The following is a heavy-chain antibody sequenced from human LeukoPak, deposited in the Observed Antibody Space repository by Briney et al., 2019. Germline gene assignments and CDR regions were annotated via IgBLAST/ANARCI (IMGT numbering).Heavy chain of an antibody. Sequence: SGGSLRLSCAASGFTFSSYAMSWIRQPPGKGLEWIGEINHSGSTNYNPSLKSRVTISVDTSKNQFSLKLSSVTAADTAVYYCARGDHIVVVPAAMVGNWFDPWGQGTLVTVSS. CDR3: ARGDHIVVVPAAMVGNWFDP. CDR1: GFTFSSYA. D-gene: IGHD2-2*01. J-gene: IGHJ5*02. CDR2: INHSGST. V-gene: IGHV4-34*01.